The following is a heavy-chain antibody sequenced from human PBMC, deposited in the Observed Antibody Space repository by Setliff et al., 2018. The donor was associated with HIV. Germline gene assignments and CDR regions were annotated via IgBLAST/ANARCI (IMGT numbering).Heavy chain of an antibody. CDR3: ASLRGDYVGQHYYYMDI. V-gene: IGHV5-51*01. J-gene: IGHJ6*03. Sequence: PGESLKISCQGSGFNFNTDWIVWVRQIPGKGLEWMGSIFPGDSDTRYSPSFEDQVTISVDKSISTAYLQWRSLKTSDTAFYYCASLRGDYVGQHYYYMDIWGKGTTVTVSS. D-gene: IGHD4-17*01. CDR2: IFPGDSDT. CDR1: GFNFNTDW.